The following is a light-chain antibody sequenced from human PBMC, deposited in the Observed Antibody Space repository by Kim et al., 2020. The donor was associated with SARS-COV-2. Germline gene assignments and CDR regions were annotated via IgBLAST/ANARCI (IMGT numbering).Light chain of an antibody. V-gene: IGLV1-44*01. CDR1: SSNIGSNI. Sequence: QSVLTQPPSASGTPGQRVTISCSGSSSNIGSNIVDWYQQLPGTAPQLLIHNNDQRPSGVPDRFSGSKSVTSASLAISGLQSDDEADYYCAAWDDSLNAVVFGGGTQLTVL. J-gene: IGLJ3*02. CDR2: NND. CDR3: AAWDDSLNAVV.